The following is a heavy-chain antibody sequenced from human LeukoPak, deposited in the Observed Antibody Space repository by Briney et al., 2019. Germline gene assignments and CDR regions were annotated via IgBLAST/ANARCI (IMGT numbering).Heavy chain of an antibody. J-gene: IGHJ4*02. D-gene: IGHD1-20*01. Sequence: GGSLRLSCAASGFTFSSYAMSWVRQAPGTGLEWVSGISGSGGSTYYADSVKGRFTISRDNSKNTMYLQMNSLRSEDTAVYYCSQDKDRGITEPDYWGQGTLVTVSS. CDR2: ISGSGGST. CDR3: SQDKDRGITEPDY. V-gene: IGHV3-23*01. CDR1: GFTFSSYA.